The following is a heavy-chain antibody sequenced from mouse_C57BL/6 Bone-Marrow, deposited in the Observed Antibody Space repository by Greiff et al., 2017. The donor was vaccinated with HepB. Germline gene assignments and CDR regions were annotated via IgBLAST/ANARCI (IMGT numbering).Heavy chain of an antibody. J-gene: IGHJ2*01. D-gene: IGHD2-1*01. CDR1: GYAFSSSW. CDR3: ARSKGNYGWFDY. CDR2: IYPGDGDT. Sequence: QVQLQQSGPELVKPGASVKISCKASGYAFSSSWMNWVKQRPGKGLEWIGRIYPGDGDTNYNGKFKGKATLTADKSSSTAYMQLSSLTSEDSAVYFCARSKGNYGWFDYWGQGTTLTVSS. V-gene: IGHV1-82*01.